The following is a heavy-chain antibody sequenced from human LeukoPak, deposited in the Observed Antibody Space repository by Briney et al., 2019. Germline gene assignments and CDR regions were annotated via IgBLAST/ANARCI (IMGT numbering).Heavy chain of an antibody. CDR2: IRSTANGYAT. Sequence: GGSLRLSCAASGFTFSGSALHWVRQASGKGLEWVGRIRSTANGYATAYAASVKGRFTISRDDSKNTAYLQMARLKTEDTAVYYCTGNYYGSGSYADFDYWGQGTLVTVSS. CDR3: TGNYYGSGSYADFDY. D-gene: IGHD3-10*01. J-gene: IGHJ4*02. CDR1: GFTFSGSA. V-gene: IGHV3-73*01.